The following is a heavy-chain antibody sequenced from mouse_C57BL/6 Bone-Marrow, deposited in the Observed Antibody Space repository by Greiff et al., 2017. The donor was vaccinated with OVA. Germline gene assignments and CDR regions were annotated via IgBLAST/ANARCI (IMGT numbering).Heavy chain of an antibody. Sequence: QVQLQQPGAELVMPGASVKLSCKASGYTFTSYWMHWVKQRPGQGLEWIGEIDPSDSYTNYNHKFKGKSTLTVDKASSTAYMQLSSLTSEDSAVYYCARDGYYNGFAYWGQGTLVTVSA. CDR1: GYTFTSYW. CDR3: ARDGYYNGFAY. CDR2: IDPSDSYT. J-gene: IGHJ3*01. D-gene: IGHD2-3*01. V-gene: IGHV1-69*01.